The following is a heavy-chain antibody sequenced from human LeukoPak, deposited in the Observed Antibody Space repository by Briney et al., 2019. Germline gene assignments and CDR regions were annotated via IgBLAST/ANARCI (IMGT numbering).Heavy chain of an antibody. CDR3: SRSLDY. CDR1: GFPFSDYG. CDR2: IKQDGSEG. Sequence: GGSLRLSRAASGFPFSDYGMDWVRQAPGKGMEWVANIKQDGSEGYYADSVKGRFTISRDNAKSSLYLQMNSLRAEDTAVYYCSRSLDYWGQGALVTVSS. J-gene: IGHJ4*02. V-gene: IGHV3-7*01.